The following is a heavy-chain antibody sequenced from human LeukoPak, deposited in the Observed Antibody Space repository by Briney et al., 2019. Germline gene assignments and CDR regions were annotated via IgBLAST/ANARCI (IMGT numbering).Heavy chain of an antibody. D-gene: IGHD2-15*01. CDR1: GFTFSNYW. V-gene: IGHV3-7*01. CDR3: AREGYCSGGICSYDN. J-gene: IGHJ4*02. CDR2: IKQDGSEK. Sequence: GGSLRLSCAASGFTFSNYWMNWVRQAPGKGLEWVARIKQDGSEKYYVGSVKGRFTISRDNAKKSVYLQMDSLRAEDTAVYYCAREGYCSGGICSYDNWGQGTLVTVSS.